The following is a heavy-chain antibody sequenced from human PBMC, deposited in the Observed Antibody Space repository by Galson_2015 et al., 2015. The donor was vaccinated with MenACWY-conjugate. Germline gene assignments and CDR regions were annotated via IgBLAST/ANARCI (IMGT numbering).Heavy chain of an antibody. CDR3: ARDPHAIQNAFDI. D-gene: IGHD5-18*01. Sequence: SLRLSCAASGFTFSSYSMNWVRQAPGKGLEWVSYISSSSSTIYYADSVKGRFTISRDNAKNSLYLQMNSLRAEDTAVYYCARDPHAIQNAFDIWGQGTMVTVSS. CDR1: GFTFSSYS. CDR2: ISSSSSTI. V-gene: IGHV3-48*04. J-gene: IGHJ3*02.